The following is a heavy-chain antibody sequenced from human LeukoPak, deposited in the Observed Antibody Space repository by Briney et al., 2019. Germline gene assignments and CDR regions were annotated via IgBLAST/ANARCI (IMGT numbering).Heavy chain of an antibody. CDR2: IHTSGST. J-gene: IGHJ3*02. Sequence: SETLSLTCSVSGDSSSHYYWSWFRQPPGKGLEWIGLIHTSGSTNYNPSLQSRVTMSLDTSNSHFSLKLSSVTAADTAVYYCAREAHYYDSSGSQLDAFDIWGQGTMVTVSS. CDR3: AREAHYYDSSGSQLDAFDI. CDR1: GDSSSHYY. V-gene: IGHV4-4*09. D-gene: IGHD3-22*01.